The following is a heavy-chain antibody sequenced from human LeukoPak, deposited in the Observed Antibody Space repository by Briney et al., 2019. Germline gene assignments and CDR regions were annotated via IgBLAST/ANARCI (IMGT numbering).Heavy chain of an antibody. D-gene: IGHD3-10*01. Sequence: GASVKVSGKASGYTFTSYDINWVRQATGQGLEWMGWMNPNSGNTGYAQKFQGRVTMTRNTSISTAYMELSSLRSEDTAVYYCARGRFQDFGDYYYGMDVWGQGTTVTVSS. CDR1: GYTFTSYD. CDR3: ARGRFQDFGDYYYGMDV. V-gene: IGHV1-8*01. J-gene: IGHJ6*02. CDR2: MNPNSGNT.